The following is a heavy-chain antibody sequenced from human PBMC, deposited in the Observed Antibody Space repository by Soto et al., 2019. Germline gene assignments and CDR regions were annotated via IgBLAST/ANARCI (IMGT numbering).Heavy chain of an antibody. V-gene: IGHV4-4*07. J-gene: IGHJ4*02. CDR2: IYTSGST. D-gene: IGHD3-22*01. CDR3: ASSHYYDSSGYYY. CDR1: GGSISSYY. Sequence: SETLSLTCTVSGGSISSYYWSWIRQPAGKGLEWIGRIYTSGSTNYNPSLKSRVTMSVDTSTNQFSLKLGSVTAADTAVYYCASSHYYDSSGYYYWGQGTLVTVSS.